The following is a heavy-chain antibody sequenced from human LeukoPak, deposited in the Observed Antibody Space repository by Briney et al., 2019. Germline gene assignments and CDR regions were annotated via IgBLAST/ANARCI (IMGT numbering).Heavy chain of an antibody. D-gene: IGHD4-17*01. Sequence: GGSLRLSCAASGFTFSNYVMHWVRQAPGKGLEWVAFIRYDGSNKYYADSVKGRFTISRDNSKNTLYLQMNSLRAEDTAVYYFAKDEGAYGDYGGFVDYWGQGTLVTVSS. CDR1: GFTFSNYV. CDR2: IRYDGSNK. V-gene: IGHV3-30*02. J-gene: IGHJ4*02. CDR3: AKDEGAYGDYGGFVDY.